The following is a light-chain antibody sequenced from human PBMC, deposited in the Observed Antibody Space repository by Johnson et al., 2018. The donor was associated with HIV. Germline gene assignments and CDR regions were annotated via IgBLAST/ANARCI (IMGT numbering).Light chain of an antibody. CDR1: SSNVGSSF. CDR3: GTLDSSLTSYV. J-gene: IGLJ1*01. Sequence: QSLLTQPPSVSAAPGQTVTISCSGSSSNVGSSFVSWYRQVPGTAPKLLIYDNNKRPSGIPGRFSGSKSGPSATLGITGLQTGDEADYYCGTLDSSLTSYVFGAGTNVTVL. CDR2: DNN. V-gene: IGLV1-51*01.